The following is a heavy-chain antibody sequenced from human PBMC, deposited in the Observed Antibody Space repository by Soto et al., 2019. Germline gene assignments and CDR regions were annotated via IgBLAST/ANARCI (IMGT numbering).Heavy chain of an antibody. CDR2: ISYDGSNK. J-gene: IGHJ6*02. CDR1: GFTFSNYA. D-gene: IGHD2-8*01. CDR3: ARELDIELLLYGISNGMDV. Sequence: QPGGSLRLSCAGSGFTFSNYAMHWVRQAPGKGLEWVAVISYDGSNKYYADSVKGRFTISRDNSKNTLYLQMNSLRAEDTAVYYCARELDIELLLYGISNGMDVWGQGTTVTVSS. V-gene: IGHV3-30-3*01.